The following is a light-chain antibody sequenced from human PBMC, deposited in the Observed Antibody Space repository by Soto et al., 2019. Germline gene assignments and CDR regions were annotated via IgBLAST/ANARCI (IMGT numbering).Light chain of an antibody. Sequence: DIVLTQSPGTLSLSPGERATLSCRASQTVRSSSLAWYQQNPGQAPRLLIFGASTRAAGFPDRFSGSGSGTDFTLTISRLEPEDFAVYYCQQYGSSPRTFGQGTKVEIK. CDR1: QTVRSSS. CDR2: GAS. V-gene: IGKV3-20*01. J-gene: IGKJ1*01. CDR3: QQYGSSPRT.